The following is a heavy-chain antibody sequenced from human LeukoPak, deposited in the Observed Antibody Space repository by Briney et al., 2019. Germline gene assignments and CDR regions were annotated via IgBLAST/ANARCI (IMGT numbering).Heavy chain of an antibody. J-gene: IGHJ4*02. Sequence: GGSLRLSCAASGFTFSSYGMSWVRQAAGKGLEWVSAISGSGGSTYYADSVKGRFTISRDNSKNTLYLQMNSPRAEDTAVYYCAKSGSYYYYFDYWGQGTLVTVSS. D-gene: IGHD1-26*01. CDR3: AKSGSYYYYFDY. CDR2: ISGSGGST. V-gene: IGHV3-23*01. CDR1: GFTFSSYG.